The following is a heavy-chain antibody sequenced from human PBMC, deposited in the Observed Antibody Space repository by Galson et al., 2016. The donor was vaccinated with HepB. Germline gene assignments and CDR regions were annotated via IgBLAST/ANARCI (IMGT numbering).Heavy chain of an antibody. CDR3: ARDRDVEMAKSYYYYYGMDV. V-gene: IGHV3-48*02. Sequence: SLRLSCAASGFTFSTYSMNWVRQAPGKGLEWVSYIGSGSTTIYYADSVKGRFTISRDNAKNSLYLQMNSLRDDDTAVYYCARDRDVEMAKSYYYYYGMDVWGQGTTVTVSS. CDR1: GFTFSTYS. CDR2: IGSGSTTI. D-gene: IGHD5-24*01. J-gene: IGHJ6*02.